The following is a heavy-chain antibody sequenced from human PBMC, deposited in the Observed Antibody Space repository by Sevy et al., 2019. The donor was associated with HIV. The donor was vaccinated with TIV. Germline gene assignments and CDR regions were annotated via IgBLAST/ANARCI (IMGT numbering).Heavy chain of an antibody. CDR2: IYYSGST. Sequence: SETLSLTCTVSGGSISSGGYYWSWIRQHPGKGLEWIGYIYYSGSTYYNPSLKSRVTISVDTSKNQFSLKLSSVTAAATAVYYCARVIGDYSTQYYYYGMDVWGQGTTVTVSS. D-gene: IGHD6-13*01. J-gene: IGHJ6*02. CDR3: ARVIGDYSTQYYYYGMDV. V-gene: IGHV4-31*03. CDR1: GGSISSGGYY.